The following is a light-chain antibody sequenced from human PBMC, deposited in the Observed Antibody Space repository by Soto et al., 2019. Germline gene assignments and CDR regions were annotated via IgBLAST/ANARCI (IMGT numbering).Light chain of an antibody. V-gene: IGKV1-9*01. CDR1: QGTSSY. CDR3: QQLNIYPIT. CDR2: AAS. J-gene: IGKJ5*01. Sequence: QLTQSPSSLSASVGDRVTITCRATQGTSSYLAWYQQKPGKAPQLLIYAASTLQSGVPSRFSGSGSGTDFTLTISSLQHEDFATYYCQQLNIYPITFGQGTRLEIK.